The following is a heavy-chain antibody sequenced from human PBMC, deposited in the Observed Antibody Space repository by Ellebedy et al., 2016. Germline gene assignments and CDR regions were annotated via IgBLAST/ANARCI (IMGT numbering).Heavy chain of an antibody. D-gene: IGHD2-2*02. J-gene: IGHJ4*02. V-gene: IGHV1-24*01. CDR1: GYTLTELS. CDR2: FDLEDGET. Sequence: ASVKVSCKVSGYTLTELSMHWVRQAPGKGLEWMGGFDLEDGETIYAQKFQGRVTMTEDTSTDTAYMELSSLRSEDTAVYYCAREVVATAGIQPNFDYWGQGTLVTVSS. CDR3: AREVVATAGIQPNFDY.